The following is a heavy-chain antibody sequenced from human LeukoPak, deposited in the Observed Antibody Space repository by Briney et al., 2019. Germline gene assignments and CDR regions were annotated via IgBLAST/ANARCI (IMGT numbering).Heavy chain of an antibody. CDR2: ISWNSGSI. V-gene: IGHV3-9*01. CDR1: GFTFDDYA. D-gene: IGHD5-12*01. CDR3: AKGGYSGRGAFDI. J-gene: IGHJ3*02. Sequence: GGSLRLSCAASGFTFDDYAMHWVRQAPGKGLEGVSGISWNSGSIGYADSVKGRFTISRDNAKNSLYLQMNSLRAEDTALYYCAKGGYSGRGAFDIWGQGAMVTVSS.